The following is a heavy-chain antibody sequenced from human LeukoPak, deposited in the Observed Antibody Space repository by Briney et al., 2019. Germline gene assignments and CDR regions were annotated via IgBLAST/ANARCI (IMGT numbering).Heavy chain of an antibody. J-gene: IGHJ4*02. V-gene: IGHV3-23*01. CDR1: GFTFSSYA. CDR2: ISGSGGST. Sequence: GGSLRLSCAASGFTFSSYAMSWVRQAPGKGLEWVSAISGSGGSTYYADSVKGRFTISRDNSKNTLYLQMNSLRAEDTAVYYCAKDLLKQWLVFPTLGDYWGQGTLVTVSS. CDR3: AKDLLKQWLVFPTLGDY. D-gene: IGHD6-19*01.